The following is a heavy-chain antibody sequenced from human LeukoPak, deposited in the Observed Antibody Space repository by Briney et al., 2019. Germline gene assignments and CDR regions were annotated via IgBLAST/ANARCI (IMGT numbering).Heavy chain of an antibody. Sequence: PSETLSLTCAVSGGSISSSNWWSWVRQPPGKGLEWIGEIYHSGSTNYNPSLKSRVTISVDKSKNQFSLKLSSVTAADTAVYYCARESGYSGYYYYGMDVWGQGTTVTVSS. J-gene: IGHJ6*02. CDR3: ARESGYSGYYYYGMDV. CDR2: IYHSGST. D-gene: IGHD5-12*01. V-gene: IGHV4-4*02. CDR1: GGSISSSNW.